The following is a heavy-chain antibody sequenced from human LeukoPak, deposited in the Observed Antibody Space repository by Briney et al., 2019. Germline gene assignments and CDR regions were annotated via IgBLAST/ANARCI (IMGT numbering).Heavy chain of an antibody. Sequence: GASVKVSCKASGYTFTSYYMHWVRQAPGQGLEWMGIINPSGGSTSYAQKFQGRVTMTRDTSTSTVYMELSSLRSEDTAVYYCARGQVSRFLEWLLYPNDYWGQGTLVTVSS. V-gene: IGHV1-46*03. D-gene: IGHD3-3*01. CDR2: INPSGGST. CDR1: GYTFTSYY. CDR3: ARGQVSRFLEWLLYPNDY. J-gene: IGHJ4*02.